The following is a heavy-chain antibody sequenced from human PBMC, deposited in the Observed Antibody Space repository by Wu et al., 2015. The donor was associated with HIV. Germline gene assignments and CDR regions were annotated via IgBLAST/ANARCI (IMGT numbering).Heavy chain of an antibody. CDR1: GYTFTSYD. Sequence: QVQLVQSGAEVKKPGASVKVSCKASGYTFTSYDINWVRQATGQGLEWMGWMNPNSGNTGYAQKFQGRVTMTRNTSIRTAYMELSSLRSEDTAVYYCARSPGIAAAGTRYNWFDPWGQGTLVTVSS. V-gene: IGHV1-8*01. CDR3: ARSPGIAAAGTRYNWFDP. J-gene: IGHJ5*02. D-gene: IGHD6-13*01. CDR2: MNPNSGNT.